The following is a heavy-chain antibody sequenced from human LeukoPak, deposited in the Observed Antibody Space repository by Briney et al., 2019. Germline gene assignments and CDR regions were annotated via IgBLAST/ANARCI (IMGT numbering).Heavy chain of an antibody. Sequence: ASVKVSCKASGYTFTSYYMHWVRQARGQGFEWMGIINPSGGSTSYAQKFQGRVTMTRDTSTSTVYMELSSLRSEDTAVYYCARDGPEQQLFAYWGQGTLVTVSS. D-gene: IGHD6-13*01. CDR1: GYTFTSYY. J-gene: IGHJ4*02. CDR2: INPSGGST. V-gene: IGHV1-46*01. CDR3: ARDGPEQQLFAY.